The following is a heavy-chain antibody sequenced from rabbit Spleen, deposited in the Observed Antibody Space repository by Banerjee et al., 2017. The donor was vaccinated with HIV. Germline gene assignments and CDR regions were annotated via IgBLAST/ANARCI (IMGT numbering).Heavy chain of an antibody. V-gene: IGHV1S45*01. CDR2: IYSTIYYT. CDR1: GFAFNSVYD. D-gene: IGHD2-1*01. Sequence: QEQLVESGGGLVQPEGSLQLTSTASGFAFNSVYDMSWVRQAPGKGLEWIGYIYSTIYYTYYATWAKGRFTISKTSSTTVTLQMTSLTAADTATYFCARGVYDDYDTYYFDLWGPGTLVTVS. J-gene: IGHJ4*01. CDR3: ARGVYDDYDTYYFDL.